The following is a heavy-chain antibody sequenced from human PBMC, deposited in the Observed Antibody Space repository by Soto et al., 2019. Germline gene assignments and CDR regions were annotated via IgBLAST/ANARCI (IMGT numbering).Heavy chain of an antibody. CDR1: GGTFSSYA. Sequence: ASVKVSCKASGGTFSSYAISWVRQAPGQGLEWMGGIIPIFGTANYAQKFQGRVTITADESTSTAYMELSSLRSKDTAVYYCARAGFAGIAVAGIDYWGQGTLVTVSS. V-gene: IGHV1-69*13. CDR3: ARAGFAGIAVAGIDY. J-gene: IGHJ4*02. D-gene: IGHD6-19*01. CDR2: IIPIFGTA.